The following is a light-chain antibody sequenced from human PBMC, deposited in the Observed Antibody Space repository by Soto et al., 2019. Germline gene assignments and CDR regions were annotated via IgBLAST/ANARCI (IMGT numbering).Light chain of an antibody. Sequence: SVLPQPASVSGSPGQSITISCTGTSSDVGGYNYVSWYQQHPGKAPKLMIYDVSNRPSGVSNRFSGSKSGNTASLTISGLQAEDEADYYCSSYTSSSTVFGGGTQLTVL. CDR2: DVS. CDR3: SSYTSSSTV. V-gene: IGLV2-14*01. J-gene: IGLJ2*01. CDR1: SSDVGGYNY.